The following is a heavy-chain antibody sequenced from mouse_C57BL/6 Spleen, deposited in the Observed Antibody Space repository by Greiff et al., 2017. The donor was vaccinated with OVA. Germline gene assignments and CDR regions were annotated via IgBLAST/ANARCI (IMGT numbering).Heavy chain of an antibody. V-gene: IGHV1-42*01. CDR3: ARWEAQATYFDY. CDR2: INPSTGGT. CDR1: GYSFTGYY. Sequence: SGPELVKPGASVKISCKASGYSFTGYYMNWVKQSPEKSLEWIGEINPSTGGTTYNQKFKAKATLTVDKSSSTAYMQLKSLTSEDSAVYYCARWEAQATYFDYWGQGTTLTVSS. D-gene: IGHD3-2*02. J-gene: IGHJ2*01.